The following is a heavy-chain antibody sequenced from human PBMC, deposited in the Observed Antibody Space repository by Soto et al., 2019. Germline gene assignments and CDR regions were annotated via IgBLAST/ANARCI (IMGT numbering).Heavy chain of an antibody. CDR2: ISAYNGNT. J-gene: IGHJ4*02. CDR1: GYTFTSYG. V-gene: IGHV1-18*01. CDR3: VTVAGTGATYYFDY. Sequence: ASVKVSCKASGYTFTSYGISWVRQAPGQGLEWMGWISAYNGNTNYAQKLQGRVTMTTDTSTSTAYMELRSLRSDDTAVYYCVTVAGTGATYYFDYWGQGTRVTVSS. D-gene: IGHD6-19*01.